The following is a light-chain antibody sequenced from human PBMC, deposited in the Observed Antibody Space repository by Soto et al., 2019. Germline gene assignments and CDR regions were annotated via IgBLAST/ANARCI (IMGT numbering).Light chain of an antibody. CDR2: DAS. J-gene: IGKJ3*01. CDR3: HHYGRSPIFT. CDR1: QSIASNH. V-gene: IGKV3-20*01. Sequence: EVVLTQSPGTLSLSAGEGATLSCRASQSIASNHLAWYQQKPGQAPRLPIYDASTRAAGIPDRFSGSGSGTDFTLTISRLEPEDFGVFFCHHYGRSPIFTFGPGTTVDMK.